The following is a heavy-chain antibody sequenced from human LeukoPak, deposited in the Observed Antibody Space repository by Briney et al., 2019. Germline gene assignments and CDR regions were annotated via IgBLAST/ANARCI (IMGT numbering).Heavy chain of an antibody. CDR2: IYYSGST. CDR1: GGSISSYY. Sequence: PSETLSLTCTVSGGSISSYYWSWIRQPPGKGLEWIGYIYYSGSTNYNPSLKSRVTISVDTSKNQFSLKLSSVTAADTAVYYCAREMVDFWSGRYFDYWGQGTLVTVSS. J-gene: IGHJ4*02. CDR3: AREMVDFWSGRYFDY. D-gene: IGHD3-3*01. V-gene: IGHV4-59*01.